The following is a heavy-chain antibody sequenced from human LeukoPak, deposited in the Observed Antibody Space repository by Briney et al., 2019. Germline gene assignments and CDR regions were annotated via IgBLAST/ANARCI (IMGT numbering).Heavy chain of an antibody. Sequence: PGRSLRLSCAASGFTFDDYAMHWVRQAPGKGLEWVSGISWNSGSIGYADSVKGRFTISRDNAKNSLYLQMNSLRAEDTALYYCVRDTAGGLLDYWGQGTLVTVSS. CDR1: GFTFDDYA. J-gene: IGHJ4*02. V-gene: IGHV3-9*01. CDR2: ISWNSGSI. CDR3: VRDTAGGLLDY. D-gene: IGHD6-13*01.